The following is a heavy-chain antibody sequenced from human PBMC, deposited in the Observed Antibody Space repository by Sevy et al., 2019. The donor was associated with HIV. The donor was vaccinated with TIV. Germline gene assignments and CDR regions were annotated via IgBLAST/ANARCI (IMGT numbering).Heavy chain of an antibody. Sequence: SETLSLTCSVSGGSMNIYYWSWIRQPPGKRLEWIGFTYYSGTTNYNPSLKSRVTISIDTSKNQFSLKLSPVTAAETAVYYCGRVGFNWNDVDYWGQGILVTVSS. D-gene: IGHD1-20*01. CDR2: TYYSGTT. J-gene: IGHJ4*02. CDR1: GGSMNIYY. CDR3: GRVGFNWNDVDY. V-gene: IGHV4-59*01.